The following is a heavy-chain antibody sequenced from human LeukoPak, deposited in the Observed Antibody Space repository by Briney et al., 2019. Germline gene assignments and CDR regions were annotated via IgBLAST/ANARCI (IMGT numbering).Heavy chain of an antibody. Sequence: PGGSLRLSCAASGFTFSSYAMSWVRQAPGKGLEWVSAISSSGDSTYYADPVKGRFTISRDDSKNTLYLQMNSLRAEDTAVYYCATRSAPDYWDQGTLVTVSS. CDR3: ATRSAPDY. V-gene: IGHV3-23*01. D-gene: IGHD6-6*01. CDR2: ISSSGDST. J-gene: IGHJ4*02. CDR1: GFTFSSYA.